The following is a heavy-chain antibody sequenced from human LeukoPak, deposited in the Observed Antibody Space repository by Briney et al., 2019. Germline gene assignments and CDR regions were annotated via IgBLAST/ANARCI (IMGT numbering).Heavy chain of an antibody. CDR1: GFTFSSYA. V-gene: IGHV3-23*01. CDR3: AKEDKDYDFWSGYPTIDY. CDR2: ISGSGGST. Sequence: GSLRLSCAASGFTFSSYAMSWVRQAPGKGLEWVSAISGSGGSTYYADSVKGRFTISRDNSKNTLYLQMNSLRAEDTAVYYCAKEDKDYDFWSGYPTIDYWGQGTLVTVSS. J-gene: IGHJ4*02. D-gene: IGHD3-3*01.